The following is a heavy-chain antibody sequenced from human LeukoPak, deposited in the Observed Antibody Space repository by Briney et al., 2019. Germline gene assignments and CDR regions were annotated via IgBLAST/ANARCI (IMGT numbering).Heavy chain of an antibody. V-gene: IGHV3-23*01. J-gene: IGHJ4*02. CDR2: ISGSGGST. Sequence: GGSLSLSCAASGFTFSSYGMSWVRQAPGKGLEWVSGISGSGGSTYYADSVKGRFTISRDNSKNTLYLQMNSLRAEDTAVYYCAKDRVSSGCDDYWGQGTLVTVSS. D-gene: IGHD6-19*01. CDR3: AKDRVSSGCDDY. CDR1: GFTFSSYG.